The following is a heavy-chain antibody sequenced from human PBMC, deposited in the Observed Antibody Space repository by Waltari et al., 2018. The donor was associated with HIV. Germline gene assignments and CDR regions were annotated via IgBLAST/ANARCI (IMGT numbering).Heavy chain of an antibody. CDR3: ARNDYGGNSAFDY. CDR1: GRCFSGSY. CDR2: INHSGST. Sequence: QVQLQQWGAGLLKPSETLSITCAVYGRCFSGSYWRCIRPPQGKGLEWIGEINHSGSTNYNPSLKSRVTISVDTSKNQFSLKLSSVTAADTAVYYCARNDYGGNSAFDYWGQGTLVTVSS. V-gene: IGHV4-34*01. D-gene: IGHD4-17*01. J-gene: IGHJ4*02.